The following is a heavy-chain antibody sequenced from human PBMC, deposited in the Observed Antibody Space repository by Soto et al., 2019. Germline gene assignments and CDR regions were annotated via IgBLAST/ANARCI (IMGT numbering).Heavy chain of an antibody. D-gene: IGHD2-21*01. Sequence: EVQLVESGGGLVQPGGSLKLSCAASGFTFSGSAMHWVRQASGKGLEWVGRIRSKANSYATAYAASVKGRFTISIDDSKNTAYLQMNSLKTEDTAVYYCTRLYWDGGNWYFDYWCQGTLVTVSS. J-gene: IGHJ4*02. CDR2: IRSKANSYAT. CDR3: TRLYWDGGNWYFDY. V-gene: IGHV3-73*02. CDR1: GFTFSGSA.